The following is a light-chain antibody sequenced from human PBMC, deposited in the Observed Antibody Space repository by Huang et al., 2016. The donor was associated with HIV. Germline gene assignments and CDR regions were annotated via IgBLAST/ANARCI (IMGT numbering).Light chain of an antibody. V-gene: IGKV4-1*01. CDR1: QSVLYTSKKKNY. J-gene: IGKJ4*01. Sequence: DVVMTPSPDSLAVSLGERCTTNCRSSQSVLYTSKKKNYLAWYQQRPGQSLKLLIYCASTRESGVPDRFSGSGSGTDFNLTINSLQAEDVAVYYCQQYYSTPQNFGGGTQVEIK. CDR2: CAS. CDR3: QQYYSTPQN.